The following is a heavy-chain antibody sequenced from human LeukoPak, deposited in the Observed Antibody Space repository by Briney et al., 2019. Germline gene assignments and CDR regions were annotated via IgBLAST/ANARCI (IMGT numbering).Heavy chain of an antibody. J-gene: IGHJ4*02. CDR3: ARGLKGRRPPAYYFDY. Sequence: ASVTVSCKASGYTFTSYDINWVRQAPGQGLEWMGWMNPNSGNTGYAQKFQGRVTMTRNTSISTAYMELSSLRSEDTAVYYCARGLKGRRPPAYYFDYWGQGTLVTVSS. CDR1: GYTFTSYD. CDR2: MNPNSGNT. D-gene: IGHD1-14*01. V-gene: IGHV1-8*01.